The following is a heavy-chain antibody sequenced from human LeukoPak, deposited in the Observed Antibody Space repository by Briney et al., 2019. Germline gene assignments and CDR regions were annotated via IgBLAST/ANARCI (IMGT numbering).Heavy chain of an antibody. J-gene: IGHJ5*02. CDR1: GYIFTGYY. Sequence: ASVKVSCKASGYIFTGYYMNWVRQAPGQGLEWMGWINSDSGFTKYAQKFQGRVTMTRDTSITTVYMDLTRLTSDDTAVYYCARNFDMKGFDPWGQGTLVTVSS. D-gene: IGHD3-9*01. CDR2: INSDSGFT. CDR3: ARNFDMKGFDP. V-gene: IGHV1-2*02.